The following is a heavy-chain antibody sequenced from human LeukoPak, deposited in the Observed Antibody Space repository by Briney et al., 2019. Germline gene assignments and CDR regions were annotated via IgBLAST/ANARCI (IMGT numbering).Heavy chain of an antibody. V-gene: IGHV4-30-4*08. Sequence: PSETLSLTCTVSGGSISSGDYYWSWIRQPPGKGLEWIGYIYYSGSTYYNPSLKSRVTISVDTSKNQFSLKLSSVTAADTAVYYCARGGGECSSTSCFDYWGQGTLVTVSS. D-gene: IGHD2-2*01. CDR2: IYYSGST. CDR3: ARGGGECSSTSCFDY. CDR1: GGSISSGDYY. J-gene: IGHJ4*02.